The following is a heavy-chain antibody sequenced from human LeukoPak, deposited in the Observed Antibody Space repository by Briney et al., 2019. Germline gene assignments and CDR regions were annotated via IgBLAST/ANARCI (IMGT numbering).Heavy chain of an antibody. CDR2: IYYSGST. CDR3: ARYVVGAQRGYLDY. CDR1: GGSISSGDYY. J-gene: IGHJ4*02. V-gene: IGHV4-30-4*01. D-gene: IGHD1-26*01. Sequence: PSQTLSLTCTVSGGSISSGDYYWSWIRQPPGKGLEWIGYIYYSGSTYYNPSLKSRVTISVDTSKNQFSLKLSSVTAADTAVYYCARYVVGAQRGYLDYWGQGTLVTVSS.